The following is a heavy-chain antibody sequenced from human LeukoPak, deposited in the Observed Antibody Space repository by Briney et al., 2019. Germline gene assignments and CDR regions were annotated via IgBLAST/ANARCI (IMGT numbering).Heavy chain of an antibody. Sequence: GGSLRLSCVGSGFSFGSYEINWVRQAPGRGLEWVSYISDIGTTTHYADSVKGRFTIFRDNAKNSVYLLMDSLMAEDTAIYYCARDRSKVTAYDDALDIWGQGTMVTVSS. V-gene: IGHV3-48*03. CDR1: GFSFGSYE. CDR2: ISDIGTTT. D-gene: IGHD2-21*02. J-gene: IGHJ3*02. CDR3: ARDRSKVTAYDDALDI.